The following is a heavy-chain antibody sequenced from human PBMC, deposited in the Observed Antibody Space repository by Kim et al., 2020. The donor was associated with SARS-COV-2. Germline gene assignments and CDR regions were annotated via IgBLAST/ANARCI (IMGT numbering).Heavy chain of an antibody. J-gene: IGHJ1*01. CDR3: ARDFAAAAILYFQL. Sequence: NAQTLQCRVTITADESTRTAYMELSSLRVEDTAVYYCARDFAAAAILYFQLWGQGTLVTVSS. D-gene: IGHD6-25*01. V-gene: IGHV1-69*01.